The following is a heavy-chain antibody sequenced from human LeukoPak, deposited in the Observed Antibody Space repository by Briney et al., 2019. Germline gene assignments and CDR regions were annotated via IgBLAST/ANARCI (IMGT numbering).Heavy chain of an antibody. Sequence: SGTLSLTCTVSGYSISSGYYWGWIRQPPGKGLEWIGSIYHSGSTYYNPSLKSRVTISVDTSKNQFSLKLSSVTAADTAVYYCARTYPKSGYYRYYFDYWGQGTLVTVSS. CDR1: GYSISSGYY. V-gene: IGHV4-38-2*02. CDR2: IYHSGST. D-gene: IGHD3-22*01. CDR3: ARTYPKSGYYRYYFDY. J-gene: IGHJ4*02.